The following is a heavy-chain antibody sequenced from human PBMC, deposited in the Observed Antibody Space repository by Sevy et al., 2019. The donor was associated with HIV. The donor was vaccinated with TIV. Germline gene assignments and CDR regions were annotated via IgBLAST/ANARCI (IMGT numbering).Heavy chain of an antibody. CDR2: ISNDGSNK. CDR3: AKYRSGRQYYYYGMDV. V-gene: IGHV3-30*18. D-gene: IGHD6-19*01. J-gene: IGHJ6*02. CDR1: GFTFSSYG. Sequence: GGSLRLSCAASGFTFSSYGMHWVRQAPGKGLEWVAVISNDGSNKNYADSVKGRFTISRDNSKNTLYLQMNSLRAEDTAVYYCAKYRSGRQYYYYGMDVWGQGTTGTVSS.